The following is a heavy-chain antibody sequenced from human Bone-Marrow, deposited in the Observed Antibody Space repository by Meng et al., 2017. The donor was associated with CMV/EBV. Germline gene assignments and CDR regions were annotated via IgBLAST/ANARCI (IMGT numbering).Heavy chain of an antibody. D-gene: IGHD2-8*01. J-gene: IGHJ6*02. Sequence: GGSLRLSCVASGFTFRSYGMHWVRQAPGKGLEWVAFIRFDGSIKNYADSVRGRFTISRDNSKNTLHLQMNSLSREDTAVYYCANALMVHATLSYYYAMDVWGQGTTVTVSS. CDR3: ANALMVHATLSYYYAMDV. CDR1: GFTFRSYG. V-gene: IGHV3-30*02. CDR2: IRFDGSIK.